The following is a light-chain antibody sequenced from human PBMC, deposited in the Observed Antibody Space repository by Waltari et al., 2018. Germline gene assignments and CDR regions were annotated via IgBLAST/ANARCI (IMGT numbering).Light chain of an antibody. CDR2: SNN. CDR3: AAWDDSLNGYV. Sequence: QSVLTQPPSASGTPGQRATIPCSGSSSNIATNLVNWFQQLPGTAPKLLIFSNNQRPSGVPDRFSGSKPGNSASLAISGLQSEDEAEYYCAAWDDSLNGYVFGTGTKVTVL. J-gene: IGLJ1*01. CDR1: SSNIATNL. V-gene: IGLV1-44*01.